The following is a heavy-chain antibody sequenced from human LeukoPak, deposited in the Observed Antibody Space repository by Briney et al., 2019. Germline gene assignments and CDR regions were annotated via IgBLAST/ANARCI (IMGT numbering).Heavy chain of an antibody. CDR2: IYYSGST. Sequence: GSLRLSCAASGFTFSSYSMNWVRQPPGKGLEWIGSIYYSGSTYYNPSLKSRVTISVDTSKNQFSLKLSSVTAADTAVYYCARTPWGYGYFDYWGQGTLVTVSS. CDR1: GFTFSSYS. J-gene: IGHJ4*02. CDR3: ARTPWGYGYFDY. D-gene: IGHD5-18*01. V-gene: IGHV4-39*07.